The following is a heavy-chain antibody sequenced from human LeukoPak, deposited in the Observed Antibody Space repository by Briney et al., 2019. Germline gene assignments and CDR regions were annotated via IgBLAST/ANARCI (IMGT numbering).Heavy chain of an antibody. D-gene: IGHD3-22*01. CDR3: ARDGDYYDSSGYLDY. V-gene: IGHV3-30-3*01. J-gene: IGHJ4*02. Sequence: GGSLRLSCAASGFTFSSYAMHWVRQAPGKGLEWVAVISYDGSDKYYADSVKGRFTISRDNSKNTLYLQMNSLRAEDTAVYYCARDGDYYDSSGYLDYWGQGTLVTVSS. CDR2: ISYDGSDK. CDR1: GFTFSSYA.